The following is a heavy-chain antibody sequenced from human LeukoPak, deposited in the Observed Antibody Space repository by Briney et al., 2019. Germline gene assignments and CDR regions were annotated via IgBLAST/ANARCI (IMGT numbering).Heavy chain of an antibody. V-gene: IGHV1-69-2*01. Sequence: GATVKISCEVSGYTFTDYYMHWVQQAPGKGLEWMGLVDPEDGETIYAEKFQGRVTITADTSTDTAYMELSSLRSEDTAVYYCATTYYDSSGYCDYWGQGTLVTVSS. CDR3: ATTYYDSSGYCDY. CDR2: VDPEDGET. J-gene: IGHJ4*02. CDR1: GYTFTDYY. D-gene: IGHD3-22*01.